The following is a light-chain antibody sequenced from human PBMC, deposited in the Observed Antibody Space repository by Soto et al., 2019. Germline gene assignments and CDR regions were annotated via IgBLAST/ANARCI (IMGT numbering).Light chain of an antibody. J-gene: IGKJ5*01. V-gene: IGKV3-11*01. CDR3: QQRSIWPIT. CDR2: DAS. CDR1: QSVSIS. Sequence: EIVLTQSPATLSLSPGERATLSCRASQSVSISLAWYQQKPGQAPRLLIYDASNRATGIPARFSGSGSGTDFTLTISSLEPADFAVYFCQQRSIWPITFGQGTRLETK.